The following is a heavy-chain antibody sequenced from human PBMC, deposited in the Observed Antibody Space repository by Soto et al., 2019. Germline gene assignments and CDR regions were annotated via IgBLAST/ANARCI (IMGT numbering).Heavy chain of an antibody. CDR2: VNWDGDTT. V-gene: IGHV3-43D*04. D-gene: IGHD4-17*01. Sequence: PGGSLRLSCAASGFTFDDFAMCGVRQVPGKCLSWISLVNWDGDTTFYADSVKCRFIISRDNSKNSVYLKMNSLRSENSAMYYCAKGATVTTHYQYYGMDVWGQGTTVTVSS. CDR1: GFTFDDFA. J-gene: IGHJ6*02. CDR3: AKGATVTTHYQYYGMDV.